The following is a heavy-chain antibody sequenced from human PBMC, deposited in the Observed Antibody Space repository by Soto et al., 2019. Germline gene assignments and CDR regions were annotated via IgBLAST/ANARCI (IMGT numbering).Heavy chain of an antibody. D-gene: IGHD2-2*03. CDR3: AKDPVSGDCNSKSCYFFDD. V-gene: IGHV3-23*01. CDR2: TSDSGGST. Sequence: GGALRLSCAASGFSFSYYAMTWVRQAPGKGLHWVSSTSDSGGSTYYADSVKGRFTISRDNSKNTLYLQMNSLRAEDTAVYYCAKDPVSGDCNSKSCYFFDDWGQGSLVTVSS. CDR1: GFSFSYYA. J-gene: IGHJ4*02.